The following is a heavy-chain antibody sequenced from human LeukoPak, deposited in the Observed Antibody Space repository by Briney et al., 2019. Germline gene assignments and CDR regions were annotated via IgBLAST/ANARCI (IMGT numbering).Heavy chain of an antibody. CDR3: ARQWSGSYLGY. Sequence: GESLKISCKGSGYSFTSYWIGWVRQMPGKGLEWMGIVYPGDSDTKYSPSFQGQVTISADKSISTSFLQWNSLKASDTAMYYCARQWSGSYLGYWGQGTLVTVSS. CDR2: VYPGDSDT. CDR1: GYSFTSYW. V-gene: IGHV5-51*01. J-gene: IGHJ4*02. D-gene: IGHD1-26*01.